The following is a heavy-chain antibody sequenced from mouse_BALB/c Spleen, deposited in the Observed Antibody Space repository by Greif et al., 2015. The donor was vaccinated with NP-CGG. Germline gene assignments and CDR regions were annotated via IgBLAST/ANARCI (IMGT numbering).Heavy chain of an antibody. CDR2: IDPETGGT. Sequence: QVQLKQSGAELVRPGASVTLSCKASGYTFTDYEMHWVKQTPVHGLEWIGAIDPETGGTAYNQKFKGKATLTADKSSSTAYMELRSLTSEYSAVYYCTSGNYFDYWGQGTTLTVSS. J-gene: IGHJ2*01. D-gene: IGHD1-1*02. CDR3: TSGNYFDY. V-gene: IGHV1-15*01. CDR1: GYTFTDYE.